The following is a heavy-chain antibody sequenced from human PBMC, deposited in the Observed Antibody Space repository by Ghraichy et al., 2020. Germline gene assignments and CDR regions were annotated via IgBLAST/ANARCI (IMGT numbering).Heavy chain of an antibody. CDR2: INHSGST. Sequence: SETLSLTCAVYGGSFSGYYWNWIRQPPGKGLEWIGEINHSGSTNYNPSLKSRVTISVHTSKNQFSLRLSSVTAADTAVYYCASGSRIDYWGQGTLVAVSS. CDR3: ASGSRIDY. CDR1: GGSFSGYY. V-gene: IGHV4-34*01. D-gene: IGHD1-14*01. J-gene: IGHJ4*02.